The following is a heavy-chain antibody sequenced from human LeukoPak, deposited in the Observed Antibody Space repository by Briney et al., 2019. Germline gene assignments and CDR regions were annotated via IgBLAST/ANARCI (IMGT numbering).Heavy chain of an antibody. V-gene: IGHV1-69*05. Sequence: SVKVSCKASGGTFSSYAISWVRQAPGQGLEWMGGIIPIFGTANYAQKFQGRVTITTDESTSTSYMELSSLRSEDTAVYYCARKSEYYDSSGYSSWFDYWGQGTLVTVSS. CDR2: IIPIFGTA. D-gene: IGHD3-22*01. CDR3: ARKSEYYDSSGYSSWFDY. J-gene: IGHJ4*02. CDR1: GGTFSSYA.